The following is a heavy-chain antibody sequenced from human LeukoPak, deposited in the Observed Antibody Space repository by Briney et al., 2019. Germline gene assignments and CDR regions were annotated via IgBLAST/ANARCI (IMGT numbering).Heavy chain of an antibody. CDR3: ARGSRYDSSGYYPYYFNY. Sequence: PGGSLRLSCAASGFTFSSYAMSWVRQAPGKGLEWVSSISISSTYIYYADSVKGRFTISRDNAKNSLYLQLNSLRAEDTAVYYCARGSRYDSSGYYPYYFNYWGQGTLVTVSS. CDR1: GFTFSSYA. J-gene: IGHJ4*02. CDR2: ISISSTYI. V-gene: IGHV3-21*01. D-gene: IGHD3-22*01.